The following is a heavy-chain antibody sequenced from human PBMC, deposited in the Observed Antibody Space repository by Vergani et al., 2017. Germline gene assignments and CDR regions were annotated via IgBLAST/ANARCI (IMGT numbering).Heavy chain of an antibody. CDR2: IYTSGST. J-gene: IGHJ4*02. CDR3: ALGRGSGRGYLDY. Sequence: QVQLQESGPGLVKPSQTLSLTCTVSGGSISSGSYYWSWIRQPAGKGLEWIGRIYTSGSTNYNPSLKSRGTISVDTSKNQFSLKLSSVTAADTAVYYCALGRGSGRGYLDYWGQGTLVTVSS. V-gene: IGHV4-61*02. D-gene: IGHD3-10*01. CDR1: GGSISSGSYY.